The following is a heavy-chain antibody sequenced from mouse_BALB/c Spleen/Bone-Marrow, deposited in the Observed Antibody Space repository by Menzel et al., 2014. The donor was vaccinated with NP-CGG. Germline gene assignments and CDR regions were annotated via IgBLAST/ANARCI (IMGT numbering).Heavy chain of an antibody. CDR3: ARDVGYGNYFVY. J-gene: IGHJ3*01. V-gene: IGHV7-1*02. Sequence: EVQVVESGGGLVQPGDSLRLSCATPGFTFSDFYMEWVRQPPGKRLEWIAASRNKAKYYTTDYSASVKGRFIVSRDTSQSVLYLQMNALRAEDTAIYYCARDVGYGNYFVYWGQGTLVTVSA. CDR1: GFTFSDFY. D-gene: IGHD2-10*02. CDR2: SRNKAKYYTT.